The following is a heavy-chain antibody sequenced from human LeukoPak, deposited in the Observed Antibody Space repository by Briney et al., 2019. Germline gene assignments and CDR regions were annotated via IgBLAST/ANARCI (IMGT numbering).Heavy chain of an antibody. Sequence: RPGGSLRLSCVAPGFTVSRNYMSWVRQAPGRGLDWVSISSGGDNTFYAASVRGRFTVSRDKSKNTLYLQMNSLRVEDTAVYYCASRDRGYYFGMDVWGQETTVTVSS. CDR1: GFTVSRNY. CDR2: SSGGDNT. V-gene: IGHV3-53*01. J-gene: IGHJ6*02. CDR3: ASRDRGYYFGMDV. D-gene: IGHD5-24*01.